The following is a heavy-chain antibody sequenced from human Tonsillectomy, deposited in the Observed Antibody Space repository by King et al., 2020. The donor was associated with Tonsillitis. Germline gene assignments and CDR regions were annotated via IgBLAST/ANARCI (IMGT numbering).Heavy chain of an antibody. J-gene: IGHJ4*02. Sequence: VQLVESGGGVVQPGRSLRLSCAASGFTFRSYGMHWVRQAPGKGLEWVAVISYDGSNKYYADSVKGRFTISRDNSKNTLYLQMNSLRAEDTAVYYCAKAIFGVVMGGSDEPSNFDYWGQGTLVTVSS. D-gene: IGHD3-3*01. V-gene: IGHV3-30*18. CDR1: GFTFRSYG. CDR2: ISYDGSNK. CDR3: AKAIFGVVMGGSDEPSNFDY.